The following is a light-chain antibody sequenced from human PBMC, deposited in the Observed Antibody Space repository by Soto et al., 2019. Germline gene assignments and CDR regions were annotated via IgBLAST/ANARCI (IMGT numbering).Light chain of an antibody. CDR3: QQYNNWLWT. CDR1: QSVNSN. Sequence: EIVMTQSPATVSVSPGERATLSCRASQSVNSNLVWYQHKPGQAPRLLIYGASTRATGIPARFSGSGSGTDFPLTISSLQSEDFALYYCQQYNNWLWTFGQGTRVEIK. CDR2: GAS. V-gene: IGKV3-15*01. J-gene: IGKJ1*01.